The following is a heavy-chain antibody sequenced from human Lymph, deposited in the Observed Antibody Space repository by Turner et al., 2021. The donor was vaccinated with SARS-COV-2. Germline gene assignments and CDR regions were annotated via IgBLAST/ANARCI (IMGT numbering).Heavy chain of an antibody. CDR2: IYPGDSDT. CDR3: ARREWGGSLGHIDY. D-gene: IGHD3-3*01. V-gene: IGHV5-51*01. CDR1: GYSFTSYG. Sequence: EFQLLLSGAVVRLLGASLTLSCLVSGYSFTSYGIGWVRQMPGKGLEWMGIIYPGDSDTRYSPSFQGQVTISADKSISTAYLQWSSRKASETAMYYCARREWGGSLGHIDYWGQGTLVTVSS. J-gene: IGHJ4*02.